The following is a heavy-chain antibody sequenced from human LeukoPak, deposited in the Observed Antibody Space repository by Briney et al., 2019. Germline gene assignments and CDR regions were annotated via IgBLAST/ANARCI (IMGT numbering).Heavy chain of an antibody. Sequence: GRSLRLSCAASGLTFSSYGMHWVRQAPGKGLEWVAVISYDGSNKYYADSVKGRFTISRDNSKNTLYLQMNSLRAEDTAVYYCARDRETWYFDFWGQGTLVTVSS. J-gene: IGHJ4*02. CDR3: ARDRETWYFDF. V-gene: IGHV3-30*03. CDR2: ISYDGSNK. CDR1: GLTFSSYG.